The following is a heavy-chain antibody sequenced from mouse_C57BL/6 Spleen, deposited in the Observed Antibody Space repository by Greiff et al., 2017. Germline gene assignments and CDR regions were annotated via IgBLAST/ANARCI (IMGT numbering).Heavy chain of an antibody. CDR2: ISDGGSYT. J-gene: IGHJ3*01. CDR1: GFTFSSYA. D-gene: IGHD2-4*01. Sequence: DVMLVESGGGLVKPGGSLKLSCAASGFTFSSYAMSWVRQTPEKRLEWVATISDGGSYTYYPDNVKGRFTISRDNAKNNLYLQMSQLKSEDTAMYYCAREKGYDYDEAWFAYWGQGTLVTVSA. CDR3: AREKGYDYDEAWFAY. V-gene: IGHV5-4*01.